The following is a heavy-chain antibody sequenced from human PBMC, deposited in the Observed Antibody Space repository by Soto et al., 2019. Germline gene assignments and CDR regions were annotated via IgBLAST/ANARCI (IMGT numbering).Heavy chain of an antibody. CDR1: GYTFTNSK. V-gene: IGHV1-18*04. D-gene: IGHD3-10*01. CDR2: ISANNDNT. CDR3: ARSFYGYVDY. Sequence: XSVKVSCKASGYTFTNSKITWVRQAPGQGLEWMGWISANNDNTNYAEKFQGRVTMTTDTSTSTAYMDLRSLSSDDTAVYYCARSFYGYVDYWGQGTRVTVSS. J-gene: IGHJ4*02.